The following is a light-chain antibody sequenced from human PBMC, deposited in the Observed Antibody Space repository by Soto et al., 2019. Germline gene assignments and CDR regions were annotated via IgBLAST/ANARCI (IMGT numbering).Light chain of an antibody. V-gene: IGKV1-8*01. J-gene: IGKJ5*01. CDR1: QGISSY. CDR2: AAS. CDR3: QQSYSTLIT. Sequence: AIRMTQSPSSFSASTGDRVTITCRASQGISSYLAWYQQKPGKAPKLLIYAASTLQSGVPSRFSGSGSGTEFTLTISSLQPEDFSTYYCQQSYSTLITFGQGTRLEIK.